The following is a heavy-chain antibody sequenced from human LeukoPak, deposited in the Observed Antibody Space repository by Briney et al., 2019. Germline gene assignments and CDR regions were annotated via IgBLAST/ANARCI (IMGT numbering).Heavy chain of an antibody. J-gene: IGHJ3*01. CDR1: GFISDHYA. CDR2: ISGDGGGT. CDR3: AKESDAFDL. V-gene: IGHV3-43*02. Sequence: RGSLRLSCAASGFISDHYAMHWVRQAPGKGLEWVSLISGDGGGTYYTDSVKGRFTIFRDNSKNSLYLQMYSLRTEDTALYYCAKESDAFDLWGQGTMVTVSS.